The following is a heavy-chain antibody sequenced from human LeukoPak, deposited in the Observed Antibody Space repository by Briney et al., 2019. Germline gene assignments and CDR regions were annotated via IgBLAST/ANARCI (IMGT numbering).Heavy chain of an antibody. J-gene: IGHJ4*02. CDR1: GYTFTSYA. CDR3: AMGAEWELLPYY. Sequence: ASVKVSCKASGYTFTSYAMHWVRQAPGQRLEWMGWINAGNGNTKYSQKFQGRVTITRDTSASTAYMELSSLRSEDTAVYYCAMGAEWELLPYYWGQGTLVTVSS. V-gene: IGHV1-3*01. D-gene: IGHD1-26*01. CDR2: INAGNGNT.